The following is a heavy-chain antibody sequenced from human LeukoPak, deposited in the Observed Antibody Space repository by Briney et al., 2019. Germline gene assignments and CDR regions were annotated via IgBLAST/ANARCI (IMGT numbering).Heavy chain of an antibody. V-gene: IGHV3-30-3*01. CDR2: ISYDGSNK. CDR1: GFTFSSYA. Sequence: GRSLRLSCAASGFTFSSYAMHWVRKAPGKGLEWVAVISYDGSNKYYADSVKGRFTISRDNSKNTLYLQMNSLRAEDTAVYYCARGYSSSWYDDFDYWGQGTLVTVSS. CDR3: ARGYSSSWYDDFDY. D-gene: IGHD6-13*01. J-gene: IGHJ4*02.